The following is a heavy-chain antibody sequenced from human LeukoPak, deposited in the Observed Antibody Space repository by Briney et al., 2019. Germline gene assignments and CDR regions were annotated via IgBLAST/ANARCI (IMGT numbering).Heavy chain of an antibody. CDR2: ITTGRGET. J-gene: IGHJ4*02. D-gene: IGHD6-19*01. CDR1: GYTFTDYA. V-gene: IGHV1-3*04. CDR3: ARGGKQWRGGYYFDS. Sequence: ASVKVSCKASGYTFTDYALHWVRQAPGQSLEWMGWITTGRGETRYSQEFQRRITFTRDTSASTVYMDLSDLRSDDTAVYYCARGGKQWRGGYYFDSWGQGTLVAVSS.